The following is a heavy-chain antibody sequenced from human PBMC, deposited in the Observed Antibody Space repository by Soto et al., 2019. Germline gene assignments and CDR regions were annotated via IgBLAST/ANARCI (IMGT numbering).Heavy chain of an antibody. Sequence: PGESLKISCKGSGYSFTSYWISWVRQMPGKGLEWMGRIDPSDSYTNYSPSFQGHVTISADKSISTAYLQWSSLKASDTAMYYCARLNGFSVVAATPSRLDPWGQGTLVTVSS. CDR3: ARLNGFSVVAATPSRLDP. J-gene: IGHJ5*02. V-gene: IGHV5-10-1*01. CDR1: GYSFTSYW. D-gene: IGHD2-15*01. CDR2: IDPSDSYT.